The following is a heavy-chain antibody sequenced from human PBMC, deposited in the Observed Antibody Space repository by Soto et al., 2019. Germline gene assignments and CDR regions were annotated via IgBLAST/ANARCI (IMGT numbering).Heavy chain of an antibody. CDR3: ARGVVPAGGMDV. Sequence: QVPLVESGGGVVQPGRSLRLSCAASGFTFSSYGMHWVRQAPGKGLEWVAVIWYDGSNKYYADSVKGRFTISRDNSKNTLYLQMNSLRAEDTAVYYCARGVVPAGGMDVWGQGTTVTVSS. CDR1: GFTFSSYG. CDR2: IWYDGSNK. J-gene: IGHJ6*02. V-gene: IGHV3-33*01. D-gene: IGHD2-15*01.